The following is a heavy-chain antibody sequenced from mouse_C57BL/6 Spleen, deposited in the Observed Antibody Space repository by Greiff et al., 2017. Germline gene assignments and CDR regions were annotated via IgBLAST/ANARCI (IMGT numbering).Heavy chain of an antibody. D-gene: IGHD2-5*01. J-gene: IGHJ4*01. Sequence: QVQLQQPGAELVKPGASVKVSCKASGYTFTSYWLHWVKQRPGQGLEWIGRIHPSDSDTNYNQKFKGQATLTVDKSSSTAYMQRSSLTAEDSAVYYCAINYSNYFYYAMDYWGQGTSVTVSS. CDR3: AINYSNYFYYAMDY. V-gene: IGHV1-74*01. CDR1: GYTFTSYW. CDR2: IHPSDSDT.